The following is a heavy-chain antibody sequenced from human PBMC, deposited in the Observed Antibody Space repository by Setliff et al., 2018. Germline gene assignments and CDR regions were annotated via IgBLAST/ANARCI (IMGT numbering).Heavy chain of an antibody. J-gene: IGHJ4*02. CDR3: ARHYYDSGGYYIDY. CDR1: GYSISSDSY. Sequence: SETLSLTCAVSGYSISSDSYWGWIRQPPGEGLEWIGSIYHSGRNYYNPSLKSRVIISVDTSKNQFSLKLSSVTAADTAVYYCARHYYDSGGYYIDYWGQGTLVTVSS. V-gene: IGHV4-38-2*01. D-gene: IGHD3-22*01. CDR2: IYHSGRN.